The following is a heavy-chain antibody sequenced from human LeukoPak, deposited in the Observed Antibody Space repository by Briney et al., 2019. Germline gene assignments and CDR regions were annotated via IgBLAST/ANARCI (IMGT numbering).Heavy chain of an antibody. CDR2: ISGSPGST. Sequence: GGSLRLSCAASGFTFSSYAMSWVRQAPGKGLEWVSAISGSPGSTYYADSVKGRFTISRDNSKNTLYLQMNSLRAEDTAVYYCAKDARYYYNSSGYYYPDYWGQGTLVTVSS. V-gene: IGHV3-23*01. J-gene: IGHJ4*02. D-gene: IGHD3-22*01. CDR1: GFTFSSYA. CDR3: AKDARYYYNSSGYYYPDY.